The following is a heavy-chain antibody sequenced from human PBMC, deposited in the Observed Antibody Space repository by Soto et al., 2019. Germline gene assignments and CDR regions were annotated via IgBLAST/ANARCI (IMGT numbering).Heavy chain of an antibody. CDR1: GGSISSSNW. V-gene: IGHV4-4*02. CDR3: ARDPPRFLEWLGPGNWFDP. J-gene: IGHJ5*02. Sequence: SETLSFTCAVSGGSISSSNWWSWVRQPPGKGLEWIGEIYHSGSTNYNPSLKSRVTISVDKSKNQFSLKLSSVTAADTAVYYCARDPPRFLEWLGPGNWFDPWGQGTLVTVSS. CDR2: IYHSGST. D-gene: IGHD3-3*01.